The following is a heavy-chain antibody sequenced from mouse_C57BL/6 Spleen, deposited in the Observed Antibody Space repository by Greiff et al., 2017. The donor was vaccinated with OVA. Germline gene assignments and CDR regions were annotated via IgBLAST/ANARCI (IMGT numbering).Heavy chain of an antibody. CDR3: ARLGDYYGSGGFAY. CDR2: IHPNSGST. CDR1: GYTFTSYW. D-gene: IGHD1-1*01. J-gene: IGHJ3*01. Sequence: QVQLKQPGAELVKPGASVKLSCKASGYTFTSYWMHWVKQRPGQGLEWIGMIHPNSGSTNYNEKFKSKATLTVDKSSSTAYMQLSSLTSEDSAVYYCARLGDYYGSGGFAYWGQGTLVTVSA. V-gene: IGHV1-64*01.